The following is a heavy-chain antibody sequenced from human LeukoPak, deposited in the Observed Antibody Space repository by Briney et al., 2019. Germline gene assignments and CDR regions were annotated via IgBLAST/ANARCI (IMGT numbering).Heavy chain of an antibody. D-gene: IGHD6-19*01. J-gene: IGHJ4*02. Sequence: GASVKVSCKASGGTFSSYAISWVRQAPGQGLEWMGGIIPIFGTANYAQKFQGRVTITADESTSTAYMELSSLRSEDTAVYYCARGSLVAGTKYFDYWGQGTLDTVSS. CDR1: GGTFSSYA. CDR3: ARGSLVAGTKYFDY. CDR2: IIPIFGTA. V-gene: IGHV1-69*13.